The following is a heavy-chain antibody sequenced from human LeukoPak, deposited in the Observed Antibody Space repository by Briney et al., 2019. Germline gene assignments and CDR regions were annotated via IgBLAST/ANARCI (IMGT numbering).Heavy chain of an antibody. CDR1: GFTFSSYA. Sequence: GGSLRLSCAASGFTFSSYAMHWVRQAPGKGLEWVAVISYDGSNKYYADSVKGRFTISRDNSKNTLYLQMNSLRAEDTAVYYCARDLAYSRLDYWGQGMLVTVSS. J-gene: IGHJ4*02. CDR3: ARDLAYSRLDY. D-gene: IGHD5-18*01. CDR2: ISYDGSNK. V-gene: IGHV3-30-3*01.